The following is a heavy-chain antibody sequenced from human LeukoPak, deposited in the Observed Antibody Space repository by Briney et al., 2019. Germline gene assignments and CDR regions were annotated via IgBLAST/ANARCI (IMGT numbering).Heavy chain of an antibody. Sequence: SETLSLTCAVSGGSISSGGYSWSWIRQPLGKGLEWIGYIYHSGSTYYNPSLKSRVTISVDRSKNQFSLKLSSVTAADTAVYYCARVPGGGYFDYWGQGTLVTVSS. CDR1: GGSISSGGYS. V-gene: IGHV4-30-2*01. D-gene: IGHD1-14*01. CDR3: ARVPGGGYFDY. J-gene: IGHJ4*02. CDR2: IYHSGST.